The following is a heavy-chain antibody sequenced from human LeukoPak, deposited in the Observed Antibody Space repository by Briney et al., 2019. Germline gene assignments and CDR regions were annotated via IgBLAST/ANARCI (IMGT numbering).Heavy chain of an antibody. CDR1: GFTFSSYW. J-gene: IGHJ4*02. V-gene: IGHV3-7*01. D-gene: IGHD3-10*01. CDR2: IKQDGSEK. CDR3: AREFGGFDC. Sequence: GGSLRLSCAGSGFTFSSYWMSWVRQAPGKGLEWVANIKQDGSEKFYVDSVKGRFTISRDNAKNSLYLQMNSLRAEDTAVYYCAREFGGFDCWGQGTLVTVSS.